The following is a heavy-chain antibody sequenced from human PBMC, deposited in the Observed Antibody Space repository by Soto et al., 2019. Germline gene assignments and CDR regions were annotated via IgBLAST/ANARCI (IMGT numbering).Heavy chain of an antibody. CDR1: GGSISSYY. CDR3: ARGYSGYDH. CDR2: IYYSGST. D-gene: IGHD5-12*01. Sequence: PSETLSLTCTVSGGSISSYYWSWIRQPPGKGLEWIGYIYYSGSTYYNPSLKSRVTISVDTSKNQFSLKLSSVTAADTAVYYCARGYSGYDHWGQGTLVTVS. J-gene: IGHJ5*02. V-gene: IGHV4-59*08.